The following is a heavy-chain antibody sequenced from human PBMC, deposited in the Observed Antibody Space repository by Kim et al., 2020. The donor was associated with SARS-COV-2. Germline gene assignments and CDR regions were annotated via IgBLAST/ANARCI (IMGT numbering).Heavy chain of an antibody. J-gene: IGHJ3*01. Sequence: FYADSVKGRFTISRDNSKNTLYLQLNIGRAEDTAIYYCVRQVAGSNFDVWGQGTMVTVSS. CDR3: VRQVAGSNFDV. D-gene: IGHD3-10*01. V-gene: IGHV3-23*01.